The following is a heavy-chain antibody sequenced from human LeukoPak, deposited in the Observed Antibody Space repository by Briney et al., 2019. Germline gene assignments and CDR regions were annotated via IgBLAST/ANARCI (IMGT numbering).Heavy chain of an antibody. CDR1: GFTFSSYA. Sequence: GGSLRLSCAASGFTFSSYATHWVRQAPGKGLEWVAVISYDGSNKYYADPVKGRFTISRDNSKNTLYLQMNSLRAEDTAVYYCAGSGYCSGGSCYGWGDYWGQGTLVTVSS. J-gene: IGHJ4*02. CDR3: AGSGYCSGGSCYGWGDY. D-gene: IGHD2-15*01. V-gene: IGHV3-30*04. CDR2: ISYDGSNK.